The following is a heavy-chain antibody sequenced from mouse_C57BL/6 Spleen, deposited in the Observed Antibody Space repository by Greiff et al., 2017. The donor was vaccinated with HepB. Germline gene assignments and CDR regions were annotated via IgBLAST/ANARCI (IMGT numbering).Heavy chain of an antibody. V-gene: IGHV1-55*01. D-gene: IGHD2-2*01. Sequence: VQLQQPGAELVKPGASVKMSCKASGYTFTSYWITWVKQRPGQGLEWIGDIYPGSGSTNYNEKFKSKATLTVDTSSSTAYMQLSSLTSEDSAVYYCARSTMVTRDAMDDWGQGTTVTVSS. CDR3: ARSTMVTRDAMDD. CDR1: GYTFTSYW. J-gene: IGHJ4*01. CDR2: IYPGSGST.